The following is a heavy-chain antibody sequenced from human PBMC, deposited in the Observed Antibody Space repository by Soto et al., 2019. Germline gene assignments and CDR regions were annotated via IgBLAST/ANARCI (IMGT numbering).Heavy chain of an antibody. V-gene: IGHV3-23*01. D-gene: IGHD6-19*01. CDR3: AKARDQQWVRLPFDY. Sequence: EVQLLESGGGLVQPGGSLRLSLLGLGFLFSGYTLTGVRRAPGKGLAWVSSFIAHSKNTYYADSVRGRFTSSRDNSKNTLFLQMNSLTAEDTAMYYCAKARDQQWVRLPFDYWGQGILVIVSS. CDR1: GFLFSGYT. J-gene: IGHJ4*02. CDR2: FIAHSKNT.